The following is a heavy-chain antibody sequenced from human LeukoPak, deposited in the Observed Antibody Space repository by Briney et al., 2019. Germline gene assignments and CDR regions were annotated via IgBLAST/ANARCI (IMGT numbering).Heavy chain of an antibody. Sequence: GGSLRLSCAASGFTFSSYAMSWVRQAPGKGLEWVSAISGSGGSTYYADSVKGRFTISRDNSKNTLYLQMNSLRAEDAAVYYCAKPLAYCGGDCSAGFDYWGQGTLVTVSS. D-gene: IGHD2-21*02. CDR2: ISGSGGST. V-gene: IGHV3-23*01. J-gene: IGHJ4*02. CDR1: GFTFSSYA. CDR3: AKPLAYCGGDCSAGFDY.